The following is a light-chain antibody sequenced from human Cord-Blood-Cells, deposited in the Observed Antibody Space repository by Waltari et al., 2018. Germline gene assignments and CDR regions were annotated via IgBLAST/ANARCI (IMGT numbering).Light chain of an antibody. Sequence: DIQMTQSPSSLSASVGDRVTITCRASQSISSYLNWYQQKPGKAPKLLIYAASSLQSGVPSRFSGSGSGTDFTLTISSLQPEDFATYYCQHSDSTRLTFGGGTKVEIK. CDR2: AAS. V-gene: IGKV1-39*01. CDR3: QHSDSTRLT. CDR1: QSISSY. J-gene: IGKJ4*01.